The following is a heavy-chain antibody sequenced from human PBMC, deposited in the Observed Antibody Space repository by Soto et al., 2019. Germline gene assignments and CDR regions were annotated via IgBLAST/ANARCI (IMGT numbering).Heavy chain of an antibody. D-gene: IGHD2-2*01. Sequence: GGSLRLSCVASGFTFSTYTMSWVRQAPGKGLEWVSVISGSGGSSGPSYADSVQGRFSVSRDNTRNTLYLQMNSLRGEDTAMYYCAKARCSTANCYVPEYWGQGTRVTVSS. CDR3: AKARCSTANCYVPEY. CDR2: ISGSGGSSGP. CDR1: GFTFSTYT. V-gene: IGHV3-23*01. J-gene: IGHJ4*02.